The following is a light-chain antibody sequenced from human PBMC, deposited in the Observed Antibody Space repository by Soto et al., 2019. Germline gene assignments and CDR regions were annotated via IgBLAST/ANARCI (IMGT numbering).Light chain of an antibody. J-gene: IGLJ1*01. CDR3: ASYTTSSTYV. CDR1: SSDVGGYSY. Sequence: QSALTQPASVSGSPGQSIAISCTGTSSDVGGYSYVSWYQQQPGKAPKLVISDVSNRPSGVSDRFSGSKSGNTASLTLSGLQTEDEADYYCASYTTSSTYVFGTGTKV. CDR2: DVS. V-gene: IGLV2-14*01.